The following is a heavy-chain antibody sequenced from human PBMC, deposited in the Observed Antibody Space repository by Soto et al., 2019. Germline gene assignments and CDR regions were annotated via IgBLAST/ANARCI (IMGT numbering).Heavy chain of an antibody. J-gene: IGHJ5*02. D-gene: IGHD3-16*02. Sequence: QVQLQQWGAGLLKPSETLSHTCAVYGGSFSGYYWSWIRQPPGKGLEWIGEINHSGSTNYNPSLKSRVTISVDTSKNQFSLKLSSVTAADTAVYYCATGRGDYFWGSYRAPSWFDPWGQGTLVTVSS. CDR3: ATGRGDYFWGSYRAPSWFDP. CDR1: GGSFSGYY. V-gene: IGHV4-34*01. CDR2: INHSGST.